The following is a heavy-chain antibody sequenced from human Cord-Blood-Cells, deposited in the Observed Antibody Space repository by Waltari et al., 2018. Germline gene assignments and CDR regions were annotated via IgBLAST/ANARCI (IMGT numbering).Heavy chain of an antibody. V-gene: IGHV4-34*01. CDR2: INHSGIT. CDR3: ARGLIVVVPAAMCGYYYGMDV. Sequence: QVQLQQWGAGLLKPSETLSLTCAVYGGSFSGYYWSWIRQPPGKGLEWIGEINHSGITNYNPSLKSRVTIAVDTSNNQFSLKLSSVTAADTAVYYCARGLIVVVPAAMCGYYYGMDVWGQGTTVTVSS. CDR1: GGSFSGYY. D-gene: IGHD2-2*01. J-gene: IGHJ6*02.